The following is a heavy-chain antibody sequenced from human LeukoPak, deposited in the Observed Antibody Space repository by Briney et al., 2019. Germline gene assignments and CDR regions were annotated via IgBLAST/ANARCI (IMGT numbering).Heavy chain of an antibody. CDR3: ARVKYHYHRLGYFQH. J-gene: IGHJ1*01. CDR2: INHSGST. Sequence: PSETLSLTCAVYGGSFSGYYWSWIRQPPGKGLEWIWEINHSGSTNYNPSLKSRVTISVDTSKNQFSLKLSSVTAADTAVYYCARVKYHYHRLGYFQHWGQGTLVTVSS. V-gene: IGHV4-34*01. D-gene: IGHD3-16*01. CDR1: GGSFSGYY.